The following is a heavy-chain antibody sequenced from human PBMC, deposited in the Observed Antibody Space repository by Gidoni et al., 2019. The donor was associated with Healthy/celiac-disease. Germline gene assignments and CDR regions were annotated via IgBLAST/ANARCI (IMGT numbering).Heavy chain of an antibody. CDR2: IYSGGST. V-gene: IGHV3-66*01. D-gene: IGHD3-22*01. CDR1: GFTVSSNY. CDR3: ARERYYDSSDNWFDP. J-gene: IGHJ5*02. Sequence: EVQLVESGGGLVQPGGSLRLSCAASGFTVSSNYMSWVRQAPGKGLEWVSVIYSGGSTYYADSVKGRFTISRDNSKNTLYLQMNSLRAEDTAVYYCARERYYDSSDNWFDPWGQGTLVTVSS.